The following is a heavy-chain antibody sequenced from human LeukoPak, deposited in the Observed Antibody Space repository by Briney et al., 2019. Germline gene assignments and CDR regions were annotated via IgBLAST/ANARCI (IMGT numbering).Heavy chain of an antibody. CDR3: ATYAVATTFSRWFDP. V-gene: IGHV4-59*12. CDR2: ISYSGST. Sequence: SETLSLTCTVSGGSITNYYWNWIRQPPGKGLEGIGYISYSGSTNYNPSLKSRVTRSVDTSKKQFSLKLGSVTAADTAVYYCATYAVATTFSRWFDPWGQGTLVTVSS. J-gene: IGHJ5*02. D-gene: IGHD5-12*01. CDR1: GGSITNYY.